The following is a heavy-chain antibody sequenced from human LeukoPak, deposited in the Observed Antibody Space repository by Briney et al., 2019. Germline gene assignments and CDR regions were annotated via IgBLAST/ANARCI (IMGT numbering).Heavy chain of an antibody. Sequence: PSETLSLTCIVSGGSISSSSYYWAWIRQPPGKGLEWIGSIYYSGSTYYNPSLKSRVTISVDTSKNHLSLNLSSVTAADTAVYYCARVRTNYGDYEDYWGQGTLVTVSS. CDR3: ARVRTNYGDYEDY. CDR1: GGSISSSSYY. CDR2: IYYSGST. J-gene: IGHJ4*02. D-gene: IGHD4-17*01. V-gene: IGHV4-39*02.